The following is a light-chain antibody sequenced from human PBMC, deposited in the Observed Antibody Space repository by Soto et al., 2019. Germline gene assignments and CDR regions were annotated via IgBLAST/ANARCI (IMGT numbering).Light chain of an antibody. CDR3: QHSYSQTQH. CDR2: AAS. V-gene: IGKV1-39*01. J-gene: IGKJ4*01. CDR1: QSISSY. Sequence: SPSSASAYVVYIVTINFRASQSISSYLNWYQQKPGKAPKLLIYAASSLQSGAPSRFSGSGSGTDFTLTISSLQPEDFTTYCCQHSYSQTQHLGGGCKVDIK.